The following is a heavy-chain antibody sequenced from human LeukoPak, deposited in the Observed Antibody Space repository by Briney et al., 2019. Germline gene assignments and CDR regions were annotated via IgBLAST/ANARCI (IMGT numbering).Heavy chain of an antibody. D-gene: IGHD2-15*01. CDR3: ARGYCSGGSCYFDY. CDR1: GYTFTGYY. Sequence: ASVKVSCKASGYTFTGYYMHWVRQAPGQGLEWMGWINPNSGGTNYAQKFQGRVTMTRDTSISTAYMELRSLRSDDTAADYCARGYCSGGSCYFDYWRQGTLVTVSS. V-gene: IGHV1-2*02. CDR2: INPNSGGT. J-gene: IGHJ4*02.